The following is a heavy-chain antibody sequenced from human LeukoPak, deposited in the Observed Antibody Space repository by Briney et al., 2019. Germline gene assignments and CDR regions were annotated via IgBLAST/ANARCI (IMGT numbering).Heavy chain of an antibody. CDR3: ARAVQLERPPPLIDYYYMDV. D-gene: IGHD1-1*01. J-gene: IGHJ6*03. CDR1: GGSISSYY. CDR2: IHYSGNT. V-gene: IGHV4-59*01. Sequence: SQTLSLTCTVSGGSISSYYWSWIRQPPGRGLEWIGYIHYSGNTNYNPSLKSRVTISVDTSKNQFSLRLSSVTAADPAVYYCARAVQLERPPPLIDYYYMDVWGKGTTVTVSS.